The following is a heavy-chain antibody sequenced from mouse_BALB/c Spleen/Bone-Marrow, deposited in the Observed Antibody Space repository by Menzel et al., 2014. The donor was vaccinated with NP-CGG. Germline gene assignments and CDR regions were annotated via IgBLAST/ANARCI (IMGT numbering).Heavy chain of an antibody. CDR1: GFNIKDTY. CDR3: ARYYYGTRYYFDY. V-gene: IGHV14-3*02. Sequence: VQLQQSGAELVKPGASVKLSCTASGFNIKDTYMHWVEQRPEQGLEWIGRIDPANGNTKYDPKFQGKATITADTSSNTAYLQLNSLTSEDTAVYYCARYYYGTRYYFDYWRQGTTLTVSS. CDR2: IDPANGNT. D-gene: IGHD1-1*01. J-gene: IGHJ2*01.